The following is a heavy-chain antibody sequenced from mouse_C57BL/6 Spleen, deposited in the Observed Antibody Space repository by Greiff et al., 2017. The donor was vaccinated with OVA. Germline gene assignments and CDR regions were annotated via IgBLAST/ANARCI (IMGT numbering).Heavy chain of an antibody. Sequence: EVKLMESEGGLVQPGSSMKLSCTASGFTFSDYYMAWVRQVPEKGLEWVANINYDGSSTYYLDSLKSRFIISRDNAKNILYLQMSSLKSEDTATYYCARDPYYGSSPYFDYWGQGTTLTVSS. V-gene: IGHV5-16*01. CDR2: INYDGSST. CDR1: GFTFSDYY. J-gene: IGHJ2*01. CDR3: ARDPYYGSSPYFDY. D-gene: IGHD1-1*01.